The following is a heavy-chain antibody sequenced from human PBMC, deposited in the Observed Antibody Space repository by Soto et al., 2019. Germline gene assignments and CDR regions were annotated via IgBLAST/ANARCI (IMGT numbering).Heavy chain of an antibody. D-gene: IGHD2-15*01. J-gene: IGHJ6*02. Sequence: QVQLVQSGAEVKKPGSSVKVSCKAPGGTFSTYAISWVRQAPGQGLEWMGGVIPIFRTPKYAQKFQGRVTITADESTSTGYMELRSLRSEDTAVNYCARSQGGSSSLDIYYYYYYGMDVWGQGTTVTVSS. CDR1: GGTFSTYA. CDR2: VIPIFRTP. V-gene: IGHV1-69*01. CDR3: ARSQGGSSSLDIYYYYYYGMDV.